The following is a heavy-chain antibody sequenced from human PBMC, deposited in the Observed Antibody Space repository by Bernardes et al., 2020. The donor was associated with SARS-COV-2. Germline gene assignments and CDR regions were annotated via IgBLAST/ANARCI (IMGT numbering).Heavy chain of an antibody. D-gene: IGHD4-17*01. V-gene: IGHV2-5*02. CDR1: GFSLSTSGVG. J-gene: IGHJ5*02. CDR2: IYWDDDK. CDR3: AHMTGDGDYDWFDP. Sequence: SGPTLVKPTQTLTLTCTFSGFSLSTSGVGVGWIRQPPGKALEWLALIYWDDDKRYSPSLKSRLTITKDTSKNQVVLTMTNMDPVDTATYYCAHMTGDGDYDWFDPWGQGTLVTVSS.